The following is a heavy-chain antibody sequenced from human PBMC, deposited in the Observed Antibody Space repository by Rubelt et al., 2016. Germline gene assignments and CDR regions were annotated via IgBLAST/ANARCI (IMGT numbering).Heavy chain of an antibody. CDR1: GGSISSGGFY. D-gene: IGHD5-12*01. CDR2: ISYSGST. CDR3: ARAEYSGYDSVAFDI. J-gene: IGHJ3*02. V-gene: IGHV4-31*03. Sequence: QVQLQESGPGLVKPSQTLSLTCTVSGGSISSGGFYWSWIRQHPGKGLEWIGYISYSGSTYYNPSLKSRVTIPVDTSKNQFSLKLSSVTAADTAVYYCARAEYSGYDSVAFDIWGQGTMVTVSS.